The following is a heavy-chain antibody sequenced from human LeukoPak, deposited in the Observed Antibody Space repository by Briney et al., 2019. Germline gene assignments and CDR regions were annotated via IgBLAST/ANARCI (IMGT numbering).Heavy chain of an antibody. CDR3: AKDAGPQQLVFFDS. V-gene: IGHV3-23*01. CDR2: ISGSGGST. Sequence: PAGGSLRLSCAASGFTFSTYAMSWVRQAPGKGLEWVSGISGSGGSTYYADSVKGRFTISRDNSKNTLYLQMNSLRAEDTAVYYCAKDAGPQQLVFFDSWGQGTLVTVSS. D-gene: IGHD6-6*01. CDR1: GFTFSTYA. J-gene: IGHJ4*02.